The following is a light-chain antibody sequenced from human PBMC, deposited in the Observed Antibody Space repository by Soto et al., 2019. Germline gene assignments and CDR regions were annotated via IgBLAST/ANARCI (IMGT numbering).Light chain of an antibody. CDR1: SSDVGSYNL. CDR3: CSYVGSRYVV. Sequence: QSVLTQPASVSGSPGQSITISCTGTSSDVGSYNLVSWYQQHPGKAPKLMIYEVSKRPSGVSDRFSGSRSGNTASPTISGLQAEDEADYYCCSYVGSRYVVFGGGTKLTVL. V-gene: IGLV2-23*02. CDR2: EVS. J-gene: IGLJ2*01.